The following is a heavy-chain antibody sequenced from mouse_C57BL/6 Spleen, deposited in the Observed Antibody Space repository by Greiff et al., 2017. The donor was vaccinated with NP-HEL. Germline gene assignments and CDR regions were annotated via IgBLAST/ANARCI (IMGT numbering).Heavy chain of an antibody. V-gene: IGHV2-6*01. J-gene: IGHJ4*01. CDR3: ARVSYDGYSYAMDY. D-gene: IGHD2-3*01. CDR1: GFSLTSYG. CDR2: IWGVGST. Sequence: VQRVESGPGLVAPSQSLSITCTVSGFSLTSYGVDWVRQSPGKGLEWLGVIWGVGSTNYNSALKSRLSISKDNSKSQVFLKMNSLQTDDTAMYYCARVSYDGYSYAMDYWGQGTSVTVSS.